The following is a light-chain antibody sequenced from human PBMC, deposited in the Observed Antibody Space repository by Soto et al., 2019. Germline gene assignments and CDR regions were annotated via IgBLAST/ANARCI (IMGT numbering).Light chain of an antibody. CDR3: QQYDNLPP. J-gene: IGKJ4*01. CDR2: DAS. Sequence: DIKMTQSPSSLSASVGDRVTITGQASQDISNYLNWYQQKPGKAPKLLIYDASNLETGVPSRFSRSGSGTDFTFTISSLQPEDIATYYCQQYDNLPPFGGGTKVDIK. V-gene: IGKV1-33*01. CDR1: QDISNY.